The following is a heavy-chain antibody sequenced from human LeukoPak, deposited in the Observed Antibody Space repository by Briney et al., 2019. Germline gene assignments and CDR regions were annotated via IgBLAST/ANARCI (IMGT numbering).Heavy chain of an antibody. D-gene: IGHD3-22*01. J-gene: IGHJ4*02. CDR2: ISAYNGNT. CDR3: ARGRYYYDSSGYYSF. Sequence: ASVKVSCKASGYTFTSYGISWVRQAPGQGLEWMGWISAYNGNTNYAQKLQGRVTMTTDTSTSTAYMELSSLRSEDTAVYYCARGRYYYDSSGYYSFWGQGTLVTVSS. V-gene: IGHV1-18*01. CDR1: GYTFTSYG.